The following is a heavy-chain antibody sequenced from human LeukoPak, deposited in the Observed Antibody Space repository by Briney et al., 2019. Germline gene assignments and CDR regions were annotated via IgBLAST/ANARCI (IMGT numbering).Heavy chain of an antibody. J-gene: IGHJ4*02. Sequence: PGGSLRLSCAASGFTVSSTYMTWVRQAPGKGLEWVSLIYSGGTTYHADSVKGRFTISRDNSKNTLYLQMNSLRVEDTAVYYCARAPPGHCSGGSCYPFDYWGQGTLVTVSS. CDR3: ARAPPGHCSGGSCYPFDY. V-gene: IGHV3-66*02. D-gene: IGHD2-15*01. CDR1: GFTVSSTY. CDR2: IYSGGTT.